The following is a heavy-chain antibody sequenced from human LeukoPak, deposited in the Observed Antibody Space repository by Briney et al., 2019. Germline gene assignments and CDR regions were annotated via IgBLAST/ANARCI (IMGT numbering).Heavy chain of an antibody. CDR2: INLDGTER. Sequence: GGSLRLSCAASGFTFSYFWMSWVRQAPGNGPEWVANINLDGTERHYADSVTGRLTISRDNARKSLYLQMNSLRDEDTAVYYCARDNVGATPFDYWGQGTLVTVSS. CDR1: GFTFSYFW. J-gene: IGHJ4*02. V-gene: IGHV3-7*03. D-gene: IGHD1-26*01. CDR3: ARDNVGATPFDY.